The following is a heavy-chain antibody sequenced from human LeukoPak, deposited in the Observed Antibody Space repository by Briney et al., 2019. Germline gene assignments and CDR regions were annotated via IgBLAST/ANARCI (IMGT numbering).Heavy chain of an antibody. CDR3: AELGITMIGGV. J-gene: IGHJ6*04. V-gene: IGHV3-48*04. D-gene: IGHD3-10*02. CDR2: ISSSGSTI. Sequence: GGSLRLSCAASGFTFSSYTMNWVRQAPGKGLERVSYISSSGSTIYYADSVKGRFTISRDNAKNSLYLQMNSLRAEDTAVYYCAELGITMIGGVWGKGTTVTISS. CDR1: GFTFSSYT.